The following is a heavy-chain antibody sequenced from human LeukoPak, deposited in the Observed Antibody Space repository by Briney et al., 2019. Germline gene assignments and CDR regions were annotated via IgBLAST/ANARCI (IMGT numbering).Heavy chain of an antibody. CDR3: ARIFDDYGDYGTFLFDY. D-gene: IGHD4-17*01. J-gene: IGHJ4*02. V-gene: IGHV4-39*07. CDR1: GGSISSGGYY. CDR2: IYHSGST. Sequence: PSETLSLTCTVSGGSISSGGYYWGWIRQPPGKGLEWIGSIYHSGSTYYNPSLKSRVTISVDTSKNQFSLKLSSVTAADTAVYYCARIFDDYGDYGTFLFDYWGQGTLVTVSS.